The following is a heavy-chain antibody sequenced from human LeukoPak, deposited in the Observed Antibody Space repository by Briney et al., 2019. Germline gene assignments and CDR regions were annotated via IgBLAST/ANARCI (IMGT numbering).Heavy chain of an antibody. CDR3: TREGILVAGNYFHS. J-gene: IGHJ4*02. CDR2: IRPNNGGT. CDR1: GYTFTDYY. V-gene: IGHV1-2*02. Sequence: ASVNLSCKASGYTFTDYYVHWVRQAPGQGPEWMGWIRPNNGGTNYAQKFQGRVTMTRDTSISTTYMDLSRLTYDDTAVYYCTREGILVAGNYFHSRGQGTVVTVSS. D-gene: IGHD6-19*01.